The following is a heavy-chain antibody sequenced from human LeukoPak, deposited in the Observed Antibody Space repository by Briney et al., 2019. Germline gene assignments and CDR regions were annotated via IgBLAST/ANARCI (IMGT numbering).Heavy chain of an antibody. Sequence: GGSLRLSCAATGFIVSSYYMSWVRQAPGKELEWVSLIRDSGETFYIDSVKGRFTISRDDSKNTVYLQMNRLRVEDTAVYFCARDRAATQHWVEFDLWGQGTLVTVSS. J-gene: IGHJ5*02. CDR1: GFIVSSYY. CDR3: ARDRAATQHWVEFDL. CDR2: IRDSGET. D-gene: IGHD3-3*02. V-gene: IGHV3-66*03.